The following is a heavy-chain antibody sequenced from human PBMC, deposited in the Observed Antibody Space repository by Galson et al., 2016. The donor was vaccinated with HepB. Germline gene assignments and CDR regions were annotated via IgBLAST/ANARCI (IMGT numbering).Heavy chain of an antibody. D-gene: IGHD6-19*01. V-gene: IGHV3-23*01. CDR1: GFAFSSYA. CDR2: ISLSGATT. Sequence: SLRLSCAASGFAFSSYAVNWVRQAPGKGLEWIASISLSGATTHYADSVKGRFTISRDNSKNTLFLEMNSLRTDDTAIYYCAKPYTSGWLTSFEHWGQGTLVTVSS. CDR3: AKPYTSGWLTSFEH. J-gene: IGHJ4*02.